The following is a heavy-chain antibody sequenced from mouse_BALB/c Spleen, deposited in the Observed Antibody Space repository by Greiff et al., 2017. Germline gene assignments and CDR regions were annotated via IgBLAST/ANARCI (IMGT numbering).Heavy chain of an antibody. CDR1: GYTFSSYW. D-gene: IGHD1-1*01. V-gene: IGHV1-9*01. Sequence: QVQLQQSGAELASPGASVKISCKATGYTFSSYWIEWVKQRPGHGLEWIGEILPGSGSTNYNEKFKGKATFTADTSSNTAYMQLSSLTSEDSAVYYCARHYYGSFYYAMDYWGQGTSVTVSS. CDR2: ILPGSGST. CDR3: ARHYYGSFYYAMDY. J-gene: IGHJ4*01.